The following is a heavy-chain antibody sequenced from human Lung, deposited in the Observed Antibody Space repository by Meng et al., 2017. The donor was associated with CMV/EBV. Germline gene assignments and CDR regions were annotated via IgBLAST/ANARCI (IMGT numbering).Heavy chain of an antibody. Sequence: GESLKISCAASGFTFSDHFMSWIRQAPGKGLEWIAYISGSANTIHYAGSVRGRFTISRDNAKKSVHLLMNSLRAEDTAVYYCAREDQGDYWFDYWGQGTLVTVSS. CDR1: GFTFSDHF. V-gene: IGHV3-11*01. CDR2: ISGSANTI. CDR3: AREDQGDYWFDY. D-gene: IGHD4-17*01. J-gene: IGHJ4*02.